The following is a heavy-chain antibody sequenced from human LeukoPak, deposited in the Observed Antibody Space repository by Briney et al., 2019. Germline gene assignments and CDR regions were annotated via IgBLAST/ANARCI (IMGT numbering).Heavy chain of an antibody. CDR3: ARGPSRYSSGWYNLRFDY. CDR2: IYTSGGT. V-gene: IGHV4-61*02. J-gene: IGHJ4*02. CDR1: GGSISSGSYY. Sequence: PSETLSLTCTVSGGSISSGSYYWSWIRQPAGKGLEWIGRIYTSGGTNYNPSLKSRVTISVDTSKNQFSLKLSSVTAADTAVYYCARGPSRYSSGWYNLRFDYWGQGTLVTVSS. D-gene: IGHD6-19*01.